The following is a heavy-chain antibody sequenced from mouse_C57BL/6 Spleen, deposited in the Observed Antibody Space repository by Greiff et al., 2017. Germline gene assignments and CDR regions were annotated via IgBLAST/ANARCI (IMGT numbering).Heavy chain of an antibody. Sequence: VQLQQSVAELVRPGASVKLSCTASGYNIKNTYMHWVKQRPEQGLEWIGRIDPANGSTKYAPKFQGKATITADTTSNTAYLQLSSLTSEDTAIDYCAKSYYGSSIDYWGQGTTLTVSS. D-gene: IGHD1-1*01. CDR3: AKSYYGSSIDY. V-gene: IGHV14-3*01. J-gene: IGHJ2*01. CDR2: IDPANGST. CDR1: GYNIKNTY.